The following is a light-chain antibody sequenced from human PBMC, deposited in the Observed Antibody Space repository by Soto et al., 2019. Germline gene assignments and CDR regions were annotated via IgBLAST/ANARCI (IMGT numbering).Light chain of an antibody. Sequence: ETVMTQSPATLSVSPGERATLSCRASQSVNSNLAWYQQNHGQAPLLLIYAASTRATGITFRFRGSGSGTEFTLTISSLQSKDFAVYYCKQYNNWPPVTFGQGTRLEIK. CDR3: KQYNNWPPVT. V-gene: IGKV3-15*01. CDR1: QSVNSN. J-gene: IGKJ5*01. CDR2: AAS.